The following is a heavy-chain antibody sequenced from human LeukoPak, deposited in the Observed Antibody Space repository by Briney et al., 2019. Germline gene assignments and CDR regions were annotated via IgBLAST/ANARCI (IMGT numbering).Heavy chain of an antibody. D-gene: IGHD3-3*01. CDR3: AKLYSGTYYDFWSGYGEIGWFDP. J-gene: IGHJ5*02. CDR2: IYTSGST. Sequence: SETLSLTCTVSGGSISSYYWSWIRQPAGKGLEWIGRIYTSGSTNYNPSLKSRVTMSVDTSKNQFSLKLSSVTAADTAVYYCAKLYSGTYYDFWSGYGEIGWFDPWGQGTLVTVSS. CDR1: GGSISSYY. V-gene: IGHV4-4*07.